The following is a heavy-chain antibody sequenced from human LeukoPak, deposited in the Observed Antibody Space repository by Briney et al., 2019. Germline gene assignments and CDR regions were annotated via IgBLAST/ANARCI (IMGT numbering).Heavy chain of an antibody. D-gene: IGHD3-22*01. CDR1: GDSITSYS. CDR2: IYYTGST. J-gene: IGHJ4*02. Sequence: PSETLSLTCTVSGDSITSYSWSWIRQPPGKGLEWIGYIYYTGSTHFNPSLKSRVTISVDTSKNQFSLKLSSVTAADTAVYYCARDGAADSSGYWVDYWGQGTLVTVSS. CDR3: ARDGAADSSGYWVDY. V-gene: IGHV4-59*01.